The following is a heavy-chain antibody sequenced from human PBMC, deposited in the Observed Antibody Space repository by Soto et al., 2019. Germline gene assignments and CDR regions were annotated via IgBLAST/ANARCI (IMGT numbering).Heavy chain of an antibody. CDR1: GFTFRVLV. J-gene: IGHJ4*02. CDR2: ISGNGDST. CDR3: ATDLSYCGGDCAIGGAY. V-gene: IGHV3-23*01. D-gene: IGHD2-21*01. Sequence: GGSLRLSCAASGFTFRVLVMTWVRQAPGKGLEWVSTISGNGDSTYYPDSVKGRFTISRDNSRNTLYLHMNSLRLEDTAVYYCATDLSYCGGDCAIGGAYWGQGTPVTVSS.